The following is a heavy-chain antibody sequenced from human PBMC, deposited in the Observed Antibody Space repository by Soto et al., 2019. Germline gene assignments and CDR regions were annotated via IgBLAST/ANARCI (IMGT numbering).Heavy chain of an antibody. J-gene: IGHJ4*02. D-gene: IGHD1-1*01. V-gene: IGHV3-11*06. CDR3: ARIPGNTYYFDF. Sequence: QVQLVESGGGLVKPGGSLRLSCAASGFTFSDHYMSWIRQAPGKGLEWISYISGSSDYTNYADSVKGRFSISRDNAKNSVYLQVNSLRIEDTAVYYCARIPGNTYYFDFWGQGILVTVSS. CDR1: GFTFSDHY. CDR2: ISGSSDYT.